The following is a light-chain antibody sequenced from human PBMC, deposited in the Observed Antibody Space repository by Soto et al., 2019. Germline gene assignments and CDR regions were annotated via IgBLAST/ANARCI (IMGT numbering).Light chain of an antibody. CDR3: QQYGSSPLT. CDR1: QSVSSSY. J-gene: IGKJ4*02. Sequence: EIVLTQSPGTLSLSPGARATLSCRASQSVSSSYLGWYQQEPGQAPRLLIYGASSRATGIPDRFSGSGSGTDFTLTLSRLEPEDFALYYCQQYGSSPLTFGGGTNVEIK. CDR2: GAS. V-gene: IGKV3-20*01.